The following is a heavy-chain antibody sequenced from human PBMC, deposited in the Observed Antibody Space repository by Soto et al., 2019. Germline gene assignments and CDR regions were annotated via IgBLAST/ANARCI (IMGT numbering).Heavy chain of an antibody. Sequence: SETLSLTCTVSGGSISSYYWSWIRQPPGKGLEWIGYISYSGSTNYNPSLKSRVTISGDTSKNQFSLKLSSVTAADTAVYYCATPGDYCSSTSCYSFDLWGQGTMVTVSS. CDR3: ATPGDYCSSTSCYSFDL. D-gene: IGHD2-2*01. J-gene: IGHJ5*02. CDR2: ISYSGST. V-gene: IGHV4-59*01. CDR1: GGSISSYY.